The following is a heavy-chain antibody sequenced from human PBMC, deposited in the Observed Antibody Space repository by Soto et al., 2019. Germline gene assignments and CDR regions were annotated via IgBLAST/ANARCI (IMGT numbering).Heavy chain of an antibody. J-gene: IGHJ4*02. Sequence: QVQLVQSGAEVKKPGSSVKVSCKASGGTFSSYAISWVRQAPGQGLEWVGGIIHIFDTANYAQKFHGRVTITADESTSTAYMELSSLRSEDAAGYYCAILKGDGYNYADYWGQGTLVTVSS. CDR3: AILKGDGYNYADY. CDR2: IIHIFDTA. CDR1: GGTFSSYA. V-gene: IGHV1-69*12. D-gene: IGHD5-12*01.